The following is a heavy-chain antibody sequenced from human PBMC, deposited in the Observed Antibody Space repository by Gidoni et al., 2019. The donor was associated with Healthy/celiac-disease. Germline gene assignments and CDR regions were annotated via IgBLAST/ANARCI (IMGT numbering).Heavy chain of an antibody. Sequence: QWQLVESGVGVVQPGRSLRLSCAASGFTFRRYGMHWVRQAPGQGLAWVAVISYDGSNKYDADYVKCRFTIYRDNSKNTLYLQMNSLRAEDTAVYYCAKGVAGGYCSSTSCLQSDYYSYMDFWGKGTPVTVSS. CDR2: ISYDGSNK. J-gene: IGHJ6*03. D-gene: IGHD2-2*01. CDR1: GFTFRRYG. CDR3: AKGVAGGYCSSTSCLQSDYYSYMDF. V-gene: IGHV3-30*18.